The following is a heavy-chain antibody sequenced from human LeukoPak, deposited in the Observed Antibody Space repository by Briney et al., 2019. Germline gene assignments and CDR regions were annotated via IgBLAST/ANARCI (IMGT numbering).Heavy chain of an antibody. CDR1: GFTVSSNY. CDR3: AKATPVTSFDY. J-gene: IGHJ4*02. D-gene: IGHD4-23*01. V-gene: IGHV3-53*05. CDR2: IYSGGST. Sequence: PGGSLRLSCAASGFTVSSNYMSWVRQAPGKGLEWVSVIYSGGSTYYADSVKGRFTISRDNSKNTVYLQMNSLRAEDTAMYYCAKATPVTSFDYWGQGTLVTVSS.